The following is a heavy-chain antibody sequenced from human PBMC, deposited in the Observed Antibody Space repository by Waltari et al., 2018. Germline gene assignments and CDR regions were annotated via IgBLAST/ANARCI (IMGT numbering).Heavy chain of an antibody. CDR3: ATERPQMVFPPLQY. CDR1: GYKFTDYY. D-gene: IGHD2-8*01. Sequence: EVQLVQSGAEVKKPGATVKISCKASGYKFTDYYVHWVQQAPGKGLEWVGRIDPEDGESVYAKKFQGGLTITADTSTATAYIELSTLRSEDTALFYCATERPQMVFPPLQYWGQGTLVTVSS. V-gene: IGHV1-69-2*01. CDR2: IDPEDGES. J-gene: IGHJ4*02.